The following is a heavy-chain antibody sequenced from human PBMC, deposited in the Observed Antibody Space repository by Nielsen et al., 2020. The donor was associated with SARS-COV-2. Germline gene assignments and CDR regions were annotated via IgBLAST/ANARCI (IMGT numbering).Heavy chain of an antibody. D-gene: IGHD1-1*01. V-gene: IGHV1-2*06. CDR1: GYTFTGYY. Sequence: ASVKVSCKASGYTFTGYYMHWVRQAPGQGLEWMGRINPNSGGTNYAQKFQGRVTMTRDTSISTAYMELSRLRSDDTAVYYCARVPWERRTYYFDYWGQGTLVTVSS. J-gene: IGHJ4*02. CDR2: INPNSGGT. CDR3: ARVPWERRTYYFDY.